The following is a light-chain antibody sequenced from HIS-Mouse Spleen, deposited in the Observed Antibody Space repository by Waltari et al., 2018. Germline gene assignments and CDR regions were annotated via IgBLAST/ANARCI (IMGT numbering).Light chain of an antibody. J-gene: IGLJ3*02. V-gene: IGLV3-21*02. CDR3: QVWDSSSDHPV. CDR1: NIGSKS. CDR2: DDS. Sequence: SYVLTQPPSVSVAPGQTARITCGGNNIGSKSVHWYQQKPDQAPVLVVYDDSDRPSGIPGRFSGSNSGNTATLTISRVEAGDEADYYCQVWDSSSDHPVFGGGTKLTVL.